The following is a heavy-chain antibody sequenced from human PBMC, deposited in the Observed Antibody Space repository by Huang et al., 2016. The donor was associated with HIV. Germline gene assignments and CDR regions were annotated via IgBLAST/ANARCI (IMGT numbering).Heavy chain of an antibody. Sequence: QVQLLQSGAEVKKPGASVKVSCQVSGYRLTELSMNWGRQAPGKGLEWMGGFVAAAGETTYAQKFKGRVPMTEYTSADTSYMGLSNLRSEDTAVYYCATDRYDSSGYGLDYWGQGTLVTLSS. CDR1: GYRLTELS. CDR3: ATDRYDSSGYGLDY. D-gene: IGHD3-22*01. V-gene: IGHV1-24*01. CDR2: FVAAAGET. J-gene: IGHJ4*02.